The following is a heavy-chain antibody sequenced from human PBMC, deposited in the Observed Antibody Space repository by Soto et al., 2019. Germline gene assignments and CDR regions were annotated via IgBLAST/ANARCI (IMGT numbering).Heavy chain of an antibody. CDR2: IYDVGT. Sequence: LSLTCTVSGGSVRTGRYYWSWVRQPPGKGLEGIGDIYDVGTNYNPSLTSRVTIPLDTPKNQFPLKLNSVTAADTAVYYCARDTYDSRGYYNYWGQGTLVTVS. CDR3: ARDTYDSRGYYNY. D-gene: IGHD3-22*01. CDR1: GGSVRTGRYY. V-gene: IGHV4-61*01. J-gene: IGHJ4*02.